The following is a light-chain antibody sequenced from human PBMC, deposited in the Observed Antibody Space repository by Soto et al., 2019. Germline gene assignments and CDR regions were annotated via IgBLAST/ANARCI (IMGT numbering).Light chain of an antibody. Sequence: MMMTQSPATLSVSPGERVTLSCRTSHSVNSHVAWYQQKPGQAPRLLLYGASTRATGIPVRFSGSGFGTEFTLTISSLQSEDYAVYYCQQYNNWPPYTFGQGTKVDIK. CDR1: HSVNSH. CDR3: QQYNNWPPYT. CDR2: GAS. V-gene: IGKV3-15*01. J-gene: IGKJ2*01.